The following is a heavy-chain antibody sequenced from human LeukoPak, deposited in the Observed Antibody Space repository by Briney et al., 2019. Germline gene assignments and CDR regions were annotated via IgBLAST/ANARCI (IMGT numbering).Heavy chain of an antibody. D-gene: IGHD1-1*01. CDR1: GFTFDDYA. V-gene: IGHV3-30*18. Sequence: GGSLRLSCAASGFTFDDYAMHWVRQAPGKGLEWVAVISYDGSNKYYADSVKGRFTISRDNSKNTLYLQMNSLRAEDTAVYYCAKDRGLERRYYYYYMDVWGKGTTVTVSS. J-gene: IGHJ6*03. CDR3: AKDRGLERRYYYYYMDV. CDR2: ISYDGSNK.